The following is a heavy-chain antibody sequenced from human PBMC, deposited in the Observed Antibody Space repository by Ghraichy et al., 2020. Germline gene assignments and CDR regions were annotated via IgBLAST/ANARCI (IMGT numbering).Heavy chain of an antibody. CDR3: TRGGWGLMGVFDY. V-gene: IGHV1-18*04. Sequence: ASVKVSRKASGYTFTGYGITWVRQAPGQGLEWMGWINTYNGNTNYAQNFQGRVTMTTDTSTSTAYMELRSLRSDDTAVYYCTRGGWGLMGVFDYWGQGTLVTVSS. CDR2: INTYNGNT. CDR1: GYTFTGYG. D-gene: IGHD2-8*01. J-gene: IGHJ4*02.